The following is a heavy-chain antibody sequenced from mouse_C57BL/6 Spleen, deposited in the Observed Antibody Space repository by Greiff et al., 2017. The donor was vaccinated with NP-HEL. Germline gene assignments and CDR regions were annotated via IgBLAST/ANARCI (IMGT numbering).Heavy chain of an antibody. V-gene: IGHV1-80*01. CDR2: IYPGDGDT. CDR3: ASRSVVAYWYFDV. CDR1: GYAFSSYW. D-gene: IGHD1-1*01. J-gene: IGHJ1*03. Sequence: VQLQQSGAELVKPGASVKISCKASGYAFSSYWMNWVKQRPGKGLEWIGQIYPGDGDTNYNGKFKGKATLTADKSSSTAYMQLSSLTSEDSAVYFCASRSVVAYWYFDVWGTGTTVTVSS.